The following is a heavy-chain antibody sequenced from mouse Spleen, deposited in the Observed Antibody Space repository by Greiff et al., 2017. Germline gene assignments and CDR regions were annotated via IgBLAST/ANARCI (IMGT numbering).Heavy chain of an antibody. Sequence: QVQLQQSGPGLVQPSQSLSITCTVSGFSLTSYGVHWVRQSPGKGLEWLGVIWRGGSTDYNAAFMSRLSITKDNSKSQVFFKMNSLQADDTAIYYCAKMSTMITTGAMDYWGQGTSVTVSS. CDR3: AKMSTMITTGAMDY. J-gene: IGHJ4*01. V-gene: IGHV2-5*01. CDR1: GFSLTSYG. CDR2: IWRGGST. D-gene: IGHD2-4*01.